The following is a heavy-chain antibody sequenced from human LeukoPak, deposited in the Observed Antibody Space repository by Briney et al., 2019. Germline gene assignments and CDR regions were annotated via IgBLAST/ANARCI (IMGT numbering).Heavy chain of an antibody. D-gene: IGHD3-16*01. CDR1: GFTFSSYA. CDR3: AMPQPMITFGGFPEEYFQH. J-gene: IGHJ1*01. V-gene: IGHV3-23*01. CDR2: ISGSGGST. Sequence: GGSLRLSCAASGFTFSSYAMSWVRQAPGKGLEWVSAISGSGGSTYYADSVKGRFTISRDNAKNSLYLQMNSLRAEDTAVYYCAMPQPMITFGGFPEEYFQHWGQGTLVTVSS.